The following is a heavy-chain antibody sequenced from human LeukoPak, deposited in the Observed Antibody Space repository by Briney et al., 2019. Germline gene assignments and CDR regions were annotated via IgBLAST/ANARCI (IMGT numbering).Heavy chain of an antibody. CDR3: AKVAYGSGSYYPPSWFDP. CDR1: GFTFNSYS. D-gene: IGHD3-10*01. CDR2: ISGSGGST. Sequence: GESLKISCAASGFTFNSYSMSWVRQAPGKGLEWVSAISGSGGSTYYADSVKGRFTISRDNSKNTLYLQMNSLRAEDAAVYYCAKVAYGSGSYYPPSWFDPWGQGTLVTVSS. J-gene: IGHJ5*02. V-gene: IGHV3-23*01.